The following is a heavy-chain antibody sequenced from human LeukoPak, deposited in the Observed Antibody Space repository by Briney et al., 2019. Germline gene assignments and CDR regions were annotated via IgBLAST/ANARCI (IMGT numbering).Heavy chain of an antibody. D-gene: IGHD3-22*01. J-gene: IGHJ4*02. CDR3: AREGYYDGSGYLGVFDY. CDR1: GFTFSSYE. CDR2: ISSSGSTK. Sequence: GGSLRLSCAASGFTFSSYEMNWVRQAPGKGLGWVSHISSSGSTKSYADSVKGRFTISRDNAKNSLYLQMNSLRAEDTAVYYCAREGYYDGSGYLGVFDYWGQGTLVTVSS. V-gene: IGHV3-48*03.